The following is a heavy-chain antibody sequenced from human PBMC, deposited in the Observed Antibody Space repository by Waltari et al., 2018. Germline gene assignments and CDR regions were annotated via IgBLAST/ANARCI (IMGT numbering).Heavy chain of an antibody. V-gene: IGHV3-48*01. Sequence: EVQLVESGGGLVQPGGSLSLSCAASGFTFSSYSMNWVRQAPGKGLEWVSYISSSSSTIYYADSVKGRFTISRDNAKNSLYLQMNSLRAEDTAVYYCARGATIGDYWGQGTLVTVSS. CDR2: ISSSSSTI. J-gene: IGHJ4*02. CDR1: GFTFSSYS. CDR3: ARGATIGDY. D-gene: IGHD5-12*01.